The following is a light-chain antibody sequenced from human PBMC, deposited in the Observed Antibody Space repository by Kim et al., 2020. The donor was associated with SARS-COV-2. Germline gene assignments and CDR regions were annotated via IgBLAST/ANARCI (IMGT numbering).Light chain of an antibody. Sequence: DIVMTQSPVTLSVSPGESASLSCRASRSVGSNLAWYQHKPGQAPRLLIFDTSKRATGVPARFSGSGSGTLFTLTISDLQSEDFAFYYFQQYMNWPPYTFGQGTKLEI. CDR1: RSVGSN. CDR2: DTS. CDR3: QQYMNWPPYT. J-gene: IGKJ2*01. V-gene: IGKV3-15*01.